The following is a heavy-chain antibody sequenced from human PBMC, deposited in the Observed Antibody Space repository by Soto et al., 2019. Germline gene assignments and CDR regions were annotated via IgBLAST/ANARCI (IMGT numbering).Heavy chain of an antibody. D-gene: IGHD6-13*01. V-gene: IGHV3-30*18. J-gene: IGHJ5*02. CDR2: ISYDGSNK. Sequence: QTVGSLSLSCAASGFTFSSYGMHWVRQAPGKGLEWVAVISYDGSNKYYADSVKGRFTISRDNSKNTLYLQMNSLRAEDTAVYYCAKPRNPGQLVRSYNWLDPWGQGTMVTVSS. CDR1: GFTFSSYG. CDR3: AKPRNPGQLVRSYNWLDP.